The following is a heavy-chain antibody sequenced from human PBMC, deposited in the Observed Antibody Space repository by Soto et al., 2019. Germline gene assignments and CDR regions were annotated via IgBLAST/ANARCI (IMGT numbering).Heavy chain of an antibody. CDR2: TYYRSKWYN. CDR3: AREFRRTAMVIKYNWFDP. V-gene: IGHV6-1*01. Sequence: KQSQTLSLTCAISGDSVSSNSAAWNWIRQSPSRGLEWLGRTYYRSKWYNDYAVSVKSRITINPGTSKNQFSLQLNPVTPEDTAVYYCAREFRRTAMVIKYNWFDPWGQGTLVTVSS. J-gene: IGHJ5*02. CDR1: GDSVSSNSAA. D-gene: IGHD5-18*01.